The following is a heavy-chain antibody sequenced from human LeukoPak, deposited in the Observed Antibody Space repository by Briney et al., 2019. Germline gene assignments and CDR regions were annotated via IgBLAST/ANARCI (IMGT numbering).Heavy chain of an antibody. V-gene: IGHV7-4-1*02. D-gene: IGHD3-3*01. CDR3: ARVWNAFDI. CDR2: ISTNTGNP. Sequence: ASVKVSFKASGYTFTSYAMNWVRQAPGQGLEWMGWISTNTGNPTYAQGFTGRFVFSLDTSVSTAYLQISSLKAEDTPVYYCARVWNAFDIWGQGTMVTVSS. CDR1: GYTFTSYA. J-gene: IGHJ3*02.